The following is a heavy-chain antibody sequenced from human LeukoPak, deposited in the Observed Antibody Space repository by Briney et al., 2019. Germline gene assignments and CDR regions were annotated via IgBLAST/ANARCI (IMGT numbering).Heavy chain of an antibody. D-gene: IGHD6-13*01. J-gene: IGHJ4*02. CDR1: GGSISSSSYY. CDR3: ARARYSSSWACDY. CDR2: IYYSGST. V-gene: IGHV4-39*07. Sequence: PSETLSLTCTVSGGSISSSSYYWGWIRQPPGKGLEWIGSIYYSGSTYYNPSLKSRVTISVDTSKNQFSLKLSSVTAADTAVYYCARARYSSSWACDYWGQGTLVTVSS.